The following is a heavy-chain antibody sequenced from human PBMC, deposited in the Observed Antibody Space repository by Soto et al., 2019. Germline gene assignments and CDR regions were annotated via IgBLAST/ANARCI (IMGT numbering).Heavy chain of an antibody. CDR1: GFTLRGNG. Sequence: PGGSLRLSCAVTGFTLRGNGMSWVRQAPGKGLEWVSSITIAGTYYADSAKGRFTFSTDYSRNTIFLQMNRLRAEDSAIYYCAGDGGNSYLGQGALVTV. V-gene: IGHV3-53*01. CDR3: AGDGGNSY. D-gene: IGHD2-15*01. J-gene: IGHJ4*02. CDR2: ITIAGT.